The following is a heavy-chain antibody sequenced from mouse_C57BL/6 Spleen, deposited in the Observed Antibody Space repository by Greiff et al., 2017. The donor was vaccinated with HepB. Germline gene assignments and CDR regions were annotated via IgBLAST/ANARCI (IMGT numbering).Heavy chain of an antibody. CDR3: SITTVVATGAMDY. D-gene: IGHD1-1*01. CDR2: ISSGSSTI. J-gene: IGHJ4*01. CDR1: GFTFSDYG. V-gene: IGHV5-17*01. Sequence: EVQGVESGGGLVKPGGSLKLSCAASGFTFSDYGMHWVRQAPEKGLEWVAYISSGSSTIYYEDTVKGRFTISRDNAKNTLFLQMTSLRSEDTAMYYCSITTVVATGAMDYWGQGTSVTVSS.